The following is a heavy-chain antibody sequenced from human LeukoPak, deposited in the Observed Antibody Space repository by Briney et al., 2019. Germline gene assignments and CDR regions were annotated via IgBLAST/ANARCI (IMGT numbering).Heavy chain of an antibody. V-gene: IGHV1-8*03. D-gene: IGHD3-3*01. Sequence: ASVKVSCKASGGTFSSYAISWVRQATGQGLEWMGWMNPNSGNTGYAQKFQGRVTITRNTSISTAYMELSSLRSEDTAVYYCARGRKRFLEWLLYPAYYYYMDVWGKGTTVTVSS. CDR1: GGTFSSYA. J-gene: IGHJ6*03. CDR3: ARGRKRFLEWLLYPAYYYYMDV. CDR2: MNPNSGNT.